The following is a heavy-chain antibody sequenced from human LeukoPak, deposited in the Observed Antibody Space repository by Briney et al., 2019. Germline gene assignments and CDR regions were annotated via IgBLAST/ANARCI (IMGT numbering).Heavy chain of an antibody. D-gene: IGHD3-3*01. Sequence: PGGSLRLSCAASGFTFSSYAMSWVRQAPGKGLEWVSAISGSGGSTYYADSVKGRFTISRDNSKNTLYLQMNSLRAEDTAVYYCAKDPITIFGVANNRFDPWGQGTLVTVSS. CDR3: AKDPITIFGVANNRFDP. CDR2: ISGSGGST. J-gene: IGHJ5*02. CDR1: GFTFSSYA. V-gene: IGHV3-23*01.